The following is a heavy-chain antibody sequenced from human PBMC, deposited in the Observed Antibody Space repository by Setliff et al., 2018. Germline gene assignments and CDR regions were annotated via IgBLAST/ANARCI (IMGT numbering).Heavy chain of an antibody. V-gene: IGHV4-34*01. CDR2: INHRGST. J-gene: IGHJ4*02. CDR3: ARGRNIAARLLDS. Sequence: SETLSLTCSVSGGAVSGDYWTWIRQPPGKGLEWIGEINHRGSTNYNPSLKSRATISVDTSKDQFSLKLISMSAADTAVYFCARGRNIAARLLDSWGQGALVTVSS. CDR1: GGAVSGDY. D-gene: IGHD6-6*01.